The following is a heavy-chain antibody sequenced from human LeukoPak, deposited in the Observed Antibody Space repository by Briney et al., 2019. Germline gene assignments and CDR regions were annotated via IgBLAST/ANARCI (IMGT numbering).Heavy chain of an antibody. J-gene: IGHJ4*02. V-gene: IGHV3-30*18. Sequence: GGSLRLSCAASGFTFSSYGMRWVRQAPGKGLERVTVISYDGSYKYYADSVKGRFTISGDNSKNTLYLQMSSLRAEDTAVYYCAKDQLAQYSSGWYGYWGQGTLVTVSS. CDR1: GFTFSSYG. D-gene: IGHD6-19*01. CDR3: AKDQLAQYSSGWYGY. CDR2: ISYDGSYK.